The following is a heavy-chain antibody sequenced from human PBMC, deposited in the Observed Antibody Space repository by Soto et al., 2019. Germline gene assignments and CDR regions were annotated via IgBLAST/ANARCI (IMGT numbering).Heavy chain of an antibody. CDR2: IYSGGST. J-gene: IGHJ5*02. D-gene: IGHD5-18*01. V-gene: IGHV3-66*01. CDR3: ARGIQLWRFDP. CDR1: GFTVSSNY. Sequence: EVQLVESGGGLVQPGGSLRLSCAASGFTVSSNYMSWVRQAPGKGLEWVSVIYSGGSTYYADSVKGRFTISRDNSKNTLYLQMNSRRAEDTAVYYCARGIQLWRFDPWGQVTLVTVSS.